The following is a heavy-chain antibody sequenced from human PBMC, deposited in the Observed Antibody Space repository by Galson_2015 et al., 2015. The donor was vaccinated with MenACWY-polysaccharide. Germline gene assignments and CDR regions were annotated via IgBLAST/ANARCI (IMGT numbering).Heavy chain of an antibody. CDR2: IMEDGSAK. CDR1: GFTFSNSW. V-gene: IGHV3-7*01. Sequence: LRLSCAASGFTFSNSWMTWVRQPPGKGLEWEANIMEDGSAKYYVDSVKGRFTISRDNAKNSLYLQMNSLRAEDTALYFCARDSGYFRFDYWGLGTLVTVSS. J-gene: IGHJ4*02. D-gene: IGHD3-22*01. CDR3: ARDSGYFRFDY.